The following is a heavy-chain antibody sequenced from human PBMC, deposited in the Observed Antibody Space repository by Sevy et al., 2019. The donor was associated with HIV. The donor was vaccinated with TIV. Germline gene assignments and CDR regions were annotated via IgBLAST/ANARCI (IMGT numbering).Heavy chain of an antibody. Sequence: SETLSLTCAVSGYSISSGYYWGWIRQPPGKGLEWIRSIYHSGSTYYNPSLKSRVTISVDTSKNQFSLKLSSVTAADTAVYYCARHLPRGGNSGWFDPWGQGTLVTVSS. CDR2: IYHSGST. V-gene: IGHV4-38-2*01. J-gene: IGHJ5*02. CDR1: GYSISSGYY. D-gene: IGHD2-21*02. CDR3: ARHLPRGGNSGWFDP.